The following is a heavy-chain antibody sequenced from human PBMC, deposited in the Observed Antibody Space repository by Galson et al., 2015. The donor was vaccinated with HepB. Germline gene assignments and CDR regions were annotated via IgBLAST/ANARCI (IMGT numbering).Heavy chain of an antibody. D-gene: IGHD4-23*01. Sequence: SLRLSCAASGFTFSSYGMHWVRQAPGKGLEWVAVIWYDGSNKYYADSVKGRFTISRDNSKNTLYLQMNSLRAEDTAVYYCAREVGDYGGNSAYYYYMDVWGKGTTVTVSS. V-gene: IGHV3-33*01. CDR1: GFTFSSYG. CDR2: IWYDGSNK. CDR3: AREVGDYGGNSAYYYYMDV. J-gene: IGHJ6*03.